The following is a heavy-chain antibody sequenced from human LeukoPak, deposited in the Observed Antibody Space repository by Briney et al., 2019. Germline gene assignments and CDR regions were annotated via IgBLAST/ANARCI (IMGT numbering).Heavy chain of an antibody. CDR1: GGSISSYY. V-gene: IGHV4-4*09. CDR3: ASYSLQLDY. CDR2: IYTSGST. J-gene: IGHJ4*02. Sequence: SETLSLTCTVSGGSISSYYWSWIRKPPGKGLEWIGYIYTSGSTNYNPSLKSRVTISVDTSKNQSSPKLSSVTAPGTAVYFCASYSLQLDYWGQGTLVTVSS. D-gene: IGHD2-21*01.